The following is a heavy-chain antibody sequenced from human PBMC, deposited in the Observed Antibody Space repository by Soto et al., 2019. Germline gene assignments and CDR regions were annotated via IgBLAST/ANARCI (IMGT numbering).Heavy chain of an antibody. D-gene: IGHD6-13*01. CDR3: ARDNSSGMDV. CDR2: FDPEDGKT. CDR1: GYTLTELS. J-gene: IGHJ6*02. V-gene: IGHV1-24*01. Sequence: ASVKVSCKVSGYTLTELSMHWVRQAPGKGLEWMGDFDPEDGKTTSAQKFQGRVTVTEDTSTDTAYMELSSLRSEDTAVYYCARDNSSGMDVWGQGTTVTSP.